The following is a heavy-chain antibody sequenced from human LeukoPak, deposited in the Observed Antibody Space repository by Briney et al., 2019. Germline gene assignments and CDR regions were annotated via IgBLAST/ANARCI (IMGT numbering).Heavy chain of an antibody. CDR2: INHSGST. CDR1: GGSFSGYY. D-gene: IGHD6-6*01. J-gene: IGHJ4*02. Sequence: SETLSLTCAVYGGSFSGYYWSWIRQPPGKGLEWIGEINHSGSTNYNPSLKSRVTISVDTSKNQFSLKLSSVTAADTAVYNCARSSRPLFDYWGQGTLVTVSS. CDR3: ARSSRPLFDY. V-gene: IGHV4-34*01.